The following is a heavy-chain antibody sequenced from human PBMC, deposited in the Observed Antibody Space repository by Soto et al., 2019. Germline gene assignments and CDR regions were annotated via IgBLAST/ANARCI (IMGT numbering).Heavy chain of an antibody. CDR2: IYYSGST. V-gene: IGHV4-39*01. J-gene: IGHJ5*02. Sequence: ETLSLTCTVSGGSISSSSYYWGWIRQPPGKGLEWIGSIYYSGSTYYNPSLKSRVTISVDTSKNQFSLKLSSVTAADTAVYYCARLGPRGKNWFDPWGQGTLVTVSS. CDR3: ARLGPRGKNWFDP. D-gene: IGHD1-26*01. CDR1: GGSISSSSYY.